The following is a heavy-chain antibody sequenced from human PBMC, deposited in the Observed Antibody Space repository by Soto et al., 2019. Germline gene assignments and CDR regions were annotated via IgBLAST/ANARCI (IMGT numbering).Heavy chain of an antibody. J-gene: IGHJ6*03. V-gene: IGHV3-15*01. CDR2: IKSKTDGGTT. D-gene: IGHD2-2*01. Sequence: GGSLRLSCAASGFTFSNAWMSWVRQAPGKGLEWVGRIKSKTDGGTTDYAAPVKGRFTISRDDSKNTLYLQMNSLKTEDTAVYYCTTSVVPAAILYYYYYMDVWRKGTTVTVSS. CDR3: TTSVVPAAILYYYYYMDV. CDR1: GFTFSNAW.